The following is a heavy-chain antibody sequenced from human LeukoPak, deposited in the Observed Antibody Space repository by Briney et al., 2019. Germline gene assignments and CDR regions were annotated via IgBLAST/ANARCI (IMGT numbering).Heavy chain of an antibody. J-gene: IGHJ6*03. CDR1: GFTLSSYW. CDR2: IKQDGSEK. D-gene: IGHD1-26*01. Sequence: GGSLRLSCAASGFTLSSYWMNWVRQAPGKGLEWVANIKQDGSEKYYVDSVKGRFTISRDNGKNSLYLQMNSLRAEDTAVYYCARALKGLRRRIGGTCTFEYSYYMDVWGKGTTVTISS. CDR3: ARALKGLRRRIGGTCTFEYSYYMDV. V-gene: IGHV3-7*01.